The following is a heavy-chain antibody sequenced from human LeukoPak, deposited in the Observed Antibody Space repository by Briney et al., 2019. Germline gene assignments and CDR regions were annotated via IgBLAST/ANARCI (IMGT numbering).Heavy chain of an antibody. J-gene: IGHJ4*02. CDR1: GFTFSSYG. CDR3: ARAEGLDY. CDR2: ISYDGSNK. V-gene: IGHV3-30*03. Sequence: GGSLRLSCAASGFTFSSYGMHWVRQAPGKGLEWVAVISYDGSNKYYADSVKGRFTISRDNSKNTLYLQMNSLRAEDTAVYYCARAEGLDYWGQGTLVTVSS.